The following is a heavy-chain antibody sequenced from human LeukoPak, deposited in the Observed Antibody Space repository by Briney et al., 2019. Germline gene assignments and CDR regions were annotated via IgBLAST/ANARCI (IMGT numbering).Heavy chain of an antibody. D-gene: IGHD3-22*01. CDR3: ARDARVYDSSGYYYSHFDY. V-gene: IGHV3-66*02. CDR2: IYSGGST. Sequence: GSLRLSCAASGFTVSSNYMSWVRQAPGKGLEWVSVIYSGGSTYYADSVKGRFTISRDNSKNTLYLQMNSLRAEDTAVYYCARDARVYDSSGYYYSHFDYWGQGTLVTVSS. J-gene: IGHJ4*02. CDR1: GFTVSSNY.